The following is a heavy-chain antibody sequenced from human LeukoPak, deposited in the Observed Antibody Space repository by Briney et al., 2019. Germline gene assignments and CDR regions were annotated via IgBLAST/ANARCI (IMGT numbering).Heavy chain of an antibody. V-gene: IGHV4-59*01. CDR3: ARAGFMKADNWFDP. J-gene: IGHJ5*02. D-gene: IGHD3-16*01. CDR1: GGSLSSYY. Sequence: PSETLSLTCTVSGGSLSSYYWSWLRQPPGKGLEGIGYIYYSGSTNYNPSLRSRVTISVDTSKNQFSLKLSSVPAADTAVYYCARAGFMKADNWFDPWGQGTLVTVSS. CDR2: IYYSGST.